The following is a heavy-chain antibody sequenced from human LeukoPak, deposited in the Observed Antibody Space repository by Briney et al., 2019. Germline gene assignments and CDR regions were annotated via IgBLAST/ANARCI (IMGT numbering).Heavy chain of an antibody. CDR3: ARAGGVDTAMDANFDY. CDR1: GGSISGSSYY. D-gene: IGHD5-18*01. Sequence: SETLSLTCTVSGGSISGSSYYWGWIRQPPGKGLEWIGSIYYSGSTYYNPSLKSRVTISVDTSKNHFSLRLSSVTAADTAMYYCARAGGVDTAMDANFDYWGQGTLVTVSS. J-gene: IGHJ4*02. V-gene: IGHV4-39*02. CDR2: IYYSGST.